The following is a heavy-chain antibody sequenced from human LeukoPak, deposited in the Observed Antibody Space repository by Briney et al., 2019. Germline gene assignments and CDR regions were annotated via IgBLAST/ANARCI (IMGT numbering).Heavy chain of an antibody. D-gene: IGHD4-17*01. CDR1: GFTFSSYA. CDR3: AKDADYGDYVAYTNWFDP. J-gene: IGHJ5*02. CDR2: ISGSGGST. Sequence: GGSLGLSCAASGFTFSSYAMSWVRQAPGKGLEWVSAISGSGGSTYYADSVKGRFTISRDNSKNTLYLQMNSLRAEDTAVYYCAKDADYGDYVAYTNWFDPWGQGTLVTVSS. V-gene: IGHV3-23*01.